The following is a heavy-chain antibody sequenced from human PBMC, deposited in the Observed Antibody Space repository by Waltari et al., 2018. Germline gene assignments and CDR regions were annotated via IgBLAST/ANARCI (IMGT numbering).Heavy chain of an antibody. CDR1: GFAYSKHW. CDR2: IRKDGGVK. D-gene: IGHD6-19*01. Sequence: EGQLVESGGGLVQPGGCLRLSCVGSGFAYSKHWMTWVRQVPGKGLEWVATIRKDGGVKYYVGSVKGRFTISRDNARNSLFLQMSSLRVEDTAIYYCASQIRYNSGWIPLDYWGQGTLVTVSS. CDR3: ASQIRYNSGWIPLDY. V-gene: IGHV3-7*01. J-gene: IGHJ4*02.